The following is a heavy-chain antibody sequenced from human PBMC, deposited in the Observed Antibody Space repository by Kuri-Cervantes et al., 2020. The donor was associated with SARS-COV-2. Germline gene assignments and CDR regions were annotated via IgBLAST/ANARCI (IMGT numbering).Heavy chain of an antibody. CDR3: ARDPTTVTTGIGMDV. CDR1: GYTFTTYY. Sequence: ASVKVSCKASGYTFTTYYIHWVRQAPRQGLEWMGIINPSGGGTSYAQKFQGRVAVTRDTPTSTVYMELSSLRSEDTAVYYCARDPTTVTTGIGMDVWGQGTTVTVSS. J-gene: IGHJ6*02. V-gene: IGHV1-46*01. CDR2: INPSGGGT. D-gene: IGHD4-17*01.